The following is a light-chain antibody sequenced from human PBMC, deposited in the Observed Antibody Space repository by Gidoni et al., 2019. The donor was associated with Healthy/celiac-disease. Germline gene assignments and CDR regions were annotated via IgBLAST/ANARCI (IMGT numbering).Light chain of an antibody. CDR1: SSNIGNNY. V-gene: IGLV1-51*01. Sequence: QSVLTQPLSVSAAPGQKVTISCSGSSSNIGNNYVSWYQQLPGTAPKLLIYDNNKRPSGIPDRFSGSKSGTSATLGITGLQTGDEADYYCGTWDSSLSGGVFGTGTKVTVL. CDR3: GTWDSSLSGGV. CDR2: DNN. J-gene: IGLJ1*01.